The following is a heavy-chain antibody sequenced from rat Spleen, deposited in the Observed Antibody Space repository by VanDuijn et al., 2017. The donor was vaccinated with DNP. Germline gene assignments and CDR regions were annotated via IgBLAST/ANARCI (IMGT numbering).Heavy chain of an antibody. CDR3: ARWGGDYFDY. Sequence: EVQLVESGGGLLQPGRSRKLSCAASGFTFSDYYMAWVRQAPTEGLECVAYISYHGGSTYYGDSVKGRFTISRDNAKTTLYLQMNSIRSEDMATYYCARWGGDYFDYWGQGVMVTVSS. J-gene: IGHJ2*01. CDR1: GFTFSDYY. V-gene: IGHV5-22*01. CDR2: ISYHGGST.